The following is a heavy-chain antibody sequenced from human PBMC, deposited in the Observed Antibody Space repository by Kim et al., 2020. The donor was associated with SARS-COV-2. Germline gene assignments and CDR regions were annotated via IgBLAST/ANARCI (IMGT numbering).Heavy chain of an antibody. D-gene: IGHD3-22*01. Sequence: GGSLRLSCAASGFTFSSYEMNWVRQAPGKGLEWVSYISSSGSTIYYADSVKGRFTISRDNAKNSLYLQMNSLRAEDTAVYYCARGSSGYWTPGFDYWGQGTLVTVSS. J-gene: IGHJ4*02. CDR3: ARGSSGYWTPGFDY. V-gene: IGHV3-48*03. CDR1: GFTFSSYE. CDR2: ISSSGSTI.